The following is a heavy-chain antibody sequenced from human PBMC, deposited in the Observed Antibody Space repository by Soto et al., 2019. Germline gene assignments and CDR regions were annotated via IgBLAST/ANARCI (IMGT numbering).Heavy chain of an antibody. Sequence: QVQLVQPGAEVKKPGASVKFSCKASGYIFTNFYIHWVRQAPGQGLEWIGIINPNGGSTNYAQNFQGSVTMTRDTSTSTVYMDLSSLRSEDTAVYYCTRGLASGDYLGQGTLITVSS. J-gene: IGHJ4*02. V-gene: IGHV1-46*03. CDR3: TRGLASGDY. D-gene: IGHD6-6*01. CDR1: GYIFTNFY. CDR2: INPNGGST.